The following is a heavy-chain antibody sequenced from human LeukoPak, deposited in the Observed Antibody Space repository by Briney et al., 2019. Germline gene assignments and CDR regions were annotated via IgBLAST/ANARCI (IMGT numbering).Heavy chain of an antibody. CDR3: ARHLDWKGITFDS. Sequence: MTSETLSLTCTVSGGSISSYFWSWIRQPPGKGLEWMGYIYSSGSTKYNPSLNSRVSMSVDTSKSHFSLRLRSVTAADTAVYYCARHLDWKGITFDSWGQGLLVTVSS. CDR2: IYSSGST. CDR1: GGSISSYF. V-gene: IGHV4-59*08. J-gene: IGHJ4*02. D-gene: IGHD3/OR15-3a*01.